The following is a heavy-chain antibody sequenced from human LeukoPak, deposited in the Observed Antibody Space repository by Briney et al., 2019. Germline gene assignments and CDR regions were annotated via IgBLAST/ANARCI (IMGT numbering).Heavy chain of an antibody. CDR3: ARRRVATIRYYYYYGMDV. D-gene: IGHD5-12*01. CDR1: GFTFSSYG. V-gene: IGHV3-33*01. Sequence: GRSLRLSCAASGFTFSSYGMHWVRQAPGKGLEWVAVMWYDGSNKYYADSVKGRFTISRDNSKNTLYLQMNSLRAEDTAVYYCARRRVATIRYYYYYGMDVWGKGTTVTVSS. CDR2: MWYDGSNK. J-gene: IGHJ6*04.